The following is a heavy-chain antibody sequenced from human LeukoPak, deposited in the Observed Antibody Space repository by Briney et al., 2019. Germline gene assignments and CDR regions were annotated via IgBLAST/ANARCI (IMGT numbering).Heavy chain of an antibody. CDR1: GFTFSTYA. J-gene: IGHJ5*02. Sequence: GRSLRLSCAASGFTFSTYAMHWVRQAPGKGLEWVAVISYDGSNKYYADSVKGRFTISRDNSKNTLYLRMNTLRAEDTAVYYCAKDVSWNWFDPWGQGTLVTASS. V-gene: IGHV3-30*18. CDR3: AKDVSWNWFDP. CDR2: ISYDGSNK.